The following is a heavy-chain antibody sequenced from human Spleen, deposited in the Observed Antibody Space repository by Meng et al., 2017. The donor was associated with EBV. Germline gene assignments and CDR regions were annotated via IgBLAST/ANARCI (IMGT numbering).Heavy chain of an antibody. CDR2: VNPNSGNT. D-gene: IGHD2-15*01. CDR1: GYAFTDHD. J-gene: IGHJ4*02. CDR3: VRSVAGTLVGH. V-gene: IGHV1-8*01. Sequence: QVRLAQSGVAVKKPGGSVKVSCKTSGYAFTDHDINWVRQATGQGLEWMGWVNPNSGNTGYAQKFQGRVTMTRNTSISTAHMELNSLRSEDTAIYYCVRSVAGTLVGHWDQGPLVTVAS.